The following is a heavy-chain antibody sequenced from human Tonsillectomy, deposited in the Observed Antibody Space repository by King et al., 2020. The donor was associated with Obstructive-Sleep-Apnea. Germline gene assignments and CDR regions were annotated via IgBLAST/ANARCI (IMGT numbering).Heavy chain of an antibody. D-gene: IGHD3-22*01. V-gene: IGHV3-53*04. CDR2: IYNYGRT. J-gene: IGHJ4*02. Sequence: VQLVESGGGLVQPGGSLRLSCAASGFTVSSNHMSCVRQAPGTGLDVVSVIYNYGRTFYTDAVKGRLTISNNNSKNPLYLQMTSLSVEDTALYYCAIHFSDTSGHYRGLIDYWGQGTLVTVAS. CDR1: GFTVSSNH. CDR3: AIHFSDTSGHYRGLIDY.